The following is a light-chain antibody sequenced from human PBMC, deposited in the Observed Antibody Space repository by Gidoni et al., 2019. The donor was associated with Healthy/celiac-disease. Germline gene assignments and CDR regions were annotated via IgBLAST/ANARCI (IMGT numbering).Light chain of an antibody. CDR1: QSVLYSSNNKNY. V-gene: IGKV4-1*01. CDR3: QQYYSTPQT. J-gene: IGKJ2*01. Sequence: DIVMTQSPASLAVSLGESATINCKSSQSVLYSSNNKNYLAWYQQKPGQPPKLLIYWASTRESGVPDRFSGSGSGTDFTLTISSLQAEDVAVYYCQQYYSTPQTFXQXTKLXIK. CDR2: WAS.